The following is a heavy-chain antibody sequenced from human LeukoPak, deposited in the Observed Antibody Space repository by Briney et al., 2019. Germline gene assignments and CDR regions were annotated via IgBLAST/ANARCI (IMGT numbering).Heavy chain of an antibody. CDR1: GFTFSSYA. Sequence: GGSLRLSCAASGFTFSSYAMSWVRQAPGKGLEWVSAISGSSSTTFYADSVKGRFTISRDNAKNTLYLQMNTLRAEDTAVYYCARVPVGQYSYDSWGQGSLVTVSS. CDR2: ISGSSSTT. CDR3: ARVPVGQYSYDS. V-gene: IGHV3-23*01. J-gene: IGHJ5*02. D-gene: IGHD5-18*01.